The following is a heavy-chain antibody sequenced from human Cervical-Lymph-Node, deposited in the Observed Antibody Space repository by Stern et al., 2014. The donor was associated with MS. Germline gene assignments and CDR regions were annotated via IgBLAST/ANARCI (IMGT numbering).Heavy chain of an antibody. J-gene: IGHJ4*02. V-gene: IGHV4-59*08. D-gene: IGHD6-6*01. CDR1: GGSISSYY. CDR3: TMAVSSSSGLFDY. Sequence: VQLVESGPGLVKPSETLSLTCTVSGGSISSYYWSWIRQPPGKGLEWIGYISYSGSTNYIPSLKSRVTISVGTSKNQFFLPLSSGTAADTAVYYCTMAVSSSSGLFDYWGQGTRVTVSS. CDR2: ISYSGST.